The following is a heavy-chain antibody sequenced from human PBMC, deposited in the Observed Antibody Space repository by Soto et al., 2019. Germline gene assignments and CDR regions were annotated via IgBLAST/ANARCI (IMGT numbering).Heavy chain of an antibody. D-gene: IGHD4-17*01. Sequence: EVQLLESGGGLVQPGGSLRLSCAASGFTFGGNAMSWVRQAPGKGLEWVSGLSGSGVSTYYAASVRGRFTISRDNWKNTLFLQMNSLRAEDTAVYYCAKSIGPDYGYSTWYFDLGGRGTLVTVSS. CDR2: LSGSGVST. V-gene: IGHV3-23*01. CDR1: GFTFGGNA. CDR3: AKSIGPDYGYSTWYFDL. J-gene: IGHJ2*01.